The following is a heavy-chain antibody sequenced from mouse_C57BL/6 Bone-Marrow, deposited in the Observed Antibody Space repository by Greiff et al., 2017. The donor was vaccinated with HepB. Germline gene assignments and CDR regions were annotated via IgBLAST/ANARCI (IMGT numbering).Heavy chain of an antibody. D-gene: IGHD2-4*01. CDR1: GFTFSDYY. CDR2: ISNGGGST. Sequence: DVMLVESGGGLVQPGGSLKLSCAASGFTFSDYYMYWVRQTPEKRLEWVAYISNGGGSTYYPDTVKGRFTISRDNAKNTLYLQMSRLKSEDTAMYYCARLGITTGYYFDYWGQGTTLTVSS. V-gene: IGHV5-12*01. J-gene: IGHJ2*01. CDR3: ARLGITTGYYFDY.